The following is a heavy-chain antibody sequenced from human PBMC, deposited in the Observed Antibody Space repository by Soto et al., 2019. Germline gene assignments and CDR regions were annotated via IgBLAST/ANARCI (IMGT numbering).Heavy chain of an antibody. CDR1: GFTFSSYA. V-gene: IGHV3-64*01. J-gene: IGHJ6*03. Sequence: PGGSLRLSCAASGFTFSSYAMHWVRQAPGKGLEYVSAISSNGGSTYYANSAKGRFTISRDNSKSTLYLQMGSLRAEDMAVYYCARVGSLRFLEWLPTIYYYMDVWGKGTTVTVSS. D-gene: IGHD3-3*01. CDR2: ISSNGGST. CDR3: ARVGSLRFLEWLPTIYYYMDV.